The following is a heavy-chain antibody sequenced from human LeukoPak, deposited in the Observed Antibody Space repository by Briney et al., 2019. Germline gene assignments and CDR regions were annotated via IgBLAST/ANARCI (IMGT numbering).Heavy chain of an antibody. D-gene: IGHD6-6*01. CDR2: INPNSGGT. CDR3: ARSGSAHNFDY. V-gene: IGHV1-2*02. J-gene: IGHJ4*02. Sequence: ASVKVSCKASGYTFTSYGISWVRQAPGQGLEWMGWINPNSGGTNYAQKFQGRVTMTRDTSISTAYMELSRLRSDDTAVYYCARSGSAHNFDYWGQGTLVTVSS. CDR1: GYTFTSYG.